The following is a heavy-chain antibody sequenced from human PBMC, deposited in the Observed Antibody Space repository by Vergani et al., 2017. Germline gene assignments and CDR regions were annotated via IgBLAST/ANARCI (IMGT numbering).Heavy chain of an antibody. Sequence: EVQLLESGGGLVQPGGSLRLSCAASGFTFSSYAMSWVRQAPGKGLEWVSAISGSGGSTYYADSVKGRFTISRDNSKNTLYLQMNSLRAEDKAVYYCAKDEITTWSRIDAKYYFDYWGQGTLVTVSS. CDR3: AKDEITTWSRIDAKYYFDY. D-gene: IGHD4-11*01. CDR1: GFTFSSYA. CDR2: ISGSGGST. V-gene: IGHV3-23*01. J-gene: IGHJ4*02.